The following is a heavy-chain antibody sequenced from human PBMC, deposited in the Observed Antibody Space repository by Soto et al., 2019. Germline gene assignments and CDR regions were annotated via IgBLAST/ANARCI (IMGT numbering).Heavy chain of an antibody. CDR3: TGEVASGY. CDR1: GFTVSTYG. Sequence: QVQLVESGGGVAQPGRSLRLSCAVSGFTVSTYGMHWVRQAPGKGLEWVAVISRDGGTKYYADSVKGRFTISRDNSRNTLLLEMNSLRGDDMAVYYCTGEVASGYWGQGTLVTVSS. V-gene: IGHV3-30*03. D-gene: IGHD2-8*02. J-gene: IGHJ4*02. CDR2: ISRDGGTK.